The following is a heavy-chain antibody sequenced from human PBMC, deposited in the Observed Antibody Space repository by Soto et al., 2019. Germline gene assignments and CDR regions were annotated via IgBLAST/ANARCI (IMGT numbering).Heavy chain of an antibody. V-gene: IGHV3-74*01. J-gene: IGHJ4*02. Sequence: GGSLRLSCAASGFTFSSYWMHWVRQAPGKGLVWVSRINSDGSSTSYADSVKGRFTISRDNAKNTLYLQMNSLRAEDTAVYYCARCRQTEENCGAAVDYWGQGTLVTVSS. CDR2: INSDGSST. CDR1: GFTFSSYW. D-gene: IGHD4-17*01. CDR3: ARCRQTEENCGAAVDY.